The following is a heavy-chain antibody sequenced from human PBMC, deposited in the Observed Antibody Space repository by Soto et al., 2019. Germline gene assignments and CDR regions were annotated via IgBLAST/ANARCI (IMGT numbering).Heavy chain of an antibody. D-gene: IGHD3-10*01. Sequence: QVQLVQSGAEVKKPGSSVKVSCKASGGTFSSYTISWVRQAPGQGLEWLGRIIPILGIANYEQKFQGRVTITADNSTRTTYMELSSLRSEDTAVYYCARGTPGYGSGSDGMDVWGQGTTVTVSS. J-gene: IGHJ6*02. CDR3: ARGTPGYGSGSDGMDV. CDR1: GGTFSSYT. V-gene: IGHV1-69*02. CDR2: IIPILGIA.